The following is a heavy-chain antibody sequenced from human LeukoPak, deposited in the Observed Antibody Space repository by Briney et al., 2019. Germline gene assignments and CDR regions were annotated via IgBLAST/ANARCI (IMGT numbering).Heavy chain of an antibody. D-gene: IGHD6-19*01. CDR3: ARVGQWLVPRTYFDY. V-gene: IGHV1-2*02. CDR1: GYTFTGYY. Sequence: SVKVSCTASGYTFTGYYMHWVRQAPGQGLEWMGWINPNSGGTNYAQKFQGRVTMTRDTSISTAYMELSRLGSDDTAVYYCARVGQWLVPRTYFDYWGQGTLVTVSS. CDR2: INPNSGGT. J-gene: IGHJ4*02.